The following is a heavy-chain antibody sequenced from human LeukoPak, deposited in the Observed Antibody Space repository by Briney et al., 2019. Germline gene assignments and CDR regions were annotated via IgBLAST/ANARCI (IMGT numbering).Heavy chain of an antibody. V-gene: IGHV3-48*02. D-gene: IGHD3-10*01. CDR1: GFTFITYS. J-gene: IGHJ4*02. Sequence: GGSLRLSCAASGFTFITYSMNWVRQAPGKGLEWSSYIRSSGSAKYYADSVKGRFTISRDDAKNSLYLQMNSLRDEDTAVYYCAREGGSGSYSAYWGQGTRVTVSS. CDR2: IRSSGSAK. CDR3: AREGGSGSYSAY.